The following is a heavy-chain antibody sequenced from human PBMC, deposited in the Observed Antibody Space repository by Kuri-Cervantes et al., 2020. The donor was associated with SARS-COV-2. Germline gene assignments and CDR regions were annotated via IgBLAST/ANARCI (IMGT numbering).Heavy chain of an antibody. CDR3: ARDRDYYDSSGDTFDI. J-gene: IGHJ3*02. CDR2: IKQDGSEK. V-gene: IGHV3-7*03. Sequence: GGSLRLSCAASGFTFSSYWMSWVRQAPGKGLEWVANIKQDGSEKYYVDSVKGRFTISRDNAKNSLYLQMNSLRAEDTAVYYCARDRDYYDSSGDTFDIWGQGKMVT. D-gene: IGHD3-22*01. CDR1: GFTFSSYW.